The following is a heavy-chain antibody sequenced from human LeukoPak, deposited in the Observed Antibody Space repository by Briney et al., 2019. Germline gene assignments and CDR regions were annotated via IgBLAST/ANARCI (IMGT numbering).Heavy chain of an antibody. CDR2: IYTSGST. V-gene: IGHV4-4*07. CDR3: ARIYRRGATDSCWFDP. D-gene: IGHD1-26*01. J-gene: IGHJ5*02. CDR1: GGSISRYY. Sequence: SETLSLTCTVSGGSISRYYWSWIRQPAGKGLEWIGRIYTSGSTNYNPSLKSRVTMSVDTSKNQFSLKLSSVTAADTAVYYCARIYRRGATDSCWFDPWGQGTLVTVSS.